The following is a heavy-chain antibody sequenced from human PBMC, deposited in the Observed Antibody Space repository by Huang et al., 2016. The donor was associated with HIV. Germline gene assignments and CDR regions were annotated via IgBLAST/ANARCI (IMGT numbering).Heavy chain of an antibody. CDR1: GFSISSYW. Sequence: EVQLVESGGGLVQPGGSLRLSCAASGFSISSYWRHWVRQAPGKGLVWCARINSDGSSTSYADSVKGRFTISRDNAKNTLYLQMNSLRAEDTAVYYCARDPRIQSWLNFFDYWGQGTLVSVSS. V-gene: IGHV3-74*01. CDR2: INSDGSST. D-gene: IGHD3-22*01. J-gene: IGHJ4*02. CDR3: ARDPRIQSWLNFFDY.